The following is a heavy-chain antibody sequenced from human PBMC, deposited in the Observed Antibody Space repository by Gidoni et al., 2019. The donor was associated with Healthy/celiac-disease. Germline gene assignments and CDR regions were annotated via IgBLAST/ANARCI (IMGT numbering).Heavy chain of an antibody. D-gene: IGHD3-3*01. J-gene: IGHJ5*02. CDR2: ISSSSSTI. CDR3: ARDKGAVYDFWSGYYTTAHNWFDP. V-gene: IGHV3-48*01. Sequence: EVQLVESGGGLVSPGGSPRLSSAPSGFSSSTYSINWFRPAPGKGLEWVSYISSSSSTIYYADSVKGRFTISRDNAKNSLYLQMNGLRAEDTAVYYCARDKGAVYDFWSGYYTTAHNWFDPWGQGTLVTVSS. CDR1: GFSSSTYS.